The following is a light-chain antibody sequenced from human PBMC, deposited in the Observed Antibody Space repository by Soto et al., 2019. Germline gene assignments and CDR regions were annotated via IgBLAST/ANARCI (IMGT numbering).Light chain of an antibody. V-gene: IGKV1-5*03. J-gene: IGKJ1*01. CDR3: QQYSSYSWT. CDR1: QSISSW. Sequence: DIQMTQSPSTLSASVGDRVTITCRASQSISSWLAWFQQKPGKAPKVLIYKASGLESGVPSRFSGSGSGTEFTLTIRSLQPDDFATYYCQQYSSYSWTFGQGTKVAIK. CDR2: KAS.